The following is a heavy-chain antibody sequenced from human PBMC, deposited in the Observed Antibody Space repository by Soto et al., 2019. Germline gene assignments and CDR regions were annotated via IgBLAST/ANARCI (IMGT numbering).Heavy chain of an antibody. CDR2: IYHSGST. D-gene: IGHD6-19*01. J-gene: IGHJ4*02. CDR3: ARVGPSAGYSSGWFSLCYFDY. V-gene: IGHV4-38-2*02. Sequence: SETLSLTCPVSGYSIISGYYCGWIRQPPGKGLEWIGRIYHSGSTYYNPSLKRRVTISVDTSKNQFSLKLSSVTAADTAVYYCARVGPSAGYSSGWFSLCYFDYWGQGTRVTVSS. CDR1: GYSIISGYY.